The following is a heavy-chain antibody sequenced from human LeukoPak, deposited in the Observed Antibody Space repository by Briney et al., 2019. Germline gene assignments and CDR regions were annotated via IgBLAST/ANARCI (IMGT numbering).Heavy chain of an antibody. Sequence: GGSLRLSCAASGFTFSSYAMSWVRQAPGKGLEWVSAISGSGGSTYYADSVKGRFTISRDNSKNTLYLQMNSLRAEDTAVYYCAKAYGSGSYLIPYYFDYWGQGTLVTVSS. CDR3: AKAYGSGSYLIPYYFDY. CDR2: ISGSGGST. J-gene: IGHJ4*02. CDR1: GFTFSSYA. D-gene: IGHD3-10*01. V-gene: IGHV3-23*01.